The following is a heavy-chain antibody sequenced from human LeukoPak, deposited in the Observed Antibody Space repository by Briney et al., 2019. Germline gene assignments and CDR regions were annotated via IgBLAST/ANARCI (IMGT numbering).Heavy chain of an antibody. J-gene: IGHJ4*02. V-gene: IGHV3-21*01. D-gene: IGHD3-22*01. CDR1: GFTFSTHG. Sequence: GGSLRLSCVGSGFTFSTHGMNWVRQAPGKGLEWVSGIGGSGIGHSTHYADSVKGRFTISRDNAKNSLYLRMNSLRAEDTAVYYCAREGTYYDSSGNSFDYWGQGTLVTVSS. CDR2: IGGSGIGH. CDR3: AREGTYYDSSGNSFDY.